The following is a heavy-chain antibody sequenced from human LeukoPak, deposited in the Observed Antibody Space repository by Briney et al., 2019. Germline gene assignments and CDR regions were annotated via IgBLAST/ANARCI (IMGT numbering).Heavy chain of an antibody. CDR2: IYYSGST. CDR1: GGSISSGGHY. J-gene: IGHJ4*02. Sequence: SETLSLTCTVSGGSISSGGHYWSWIRQHPGKGLEWIGYIYYSGSTYYNPSLKSRVTISVDTSKNQFSLKLSSVTAADTAVYYCASRFYGSGSYYKKGGDYWGQGTLVTVSS. V-gene: IGHV4-31*03. D-gene: IGHD3-10*01. CDR3: ASRFYGSGSYYKKGGDY.